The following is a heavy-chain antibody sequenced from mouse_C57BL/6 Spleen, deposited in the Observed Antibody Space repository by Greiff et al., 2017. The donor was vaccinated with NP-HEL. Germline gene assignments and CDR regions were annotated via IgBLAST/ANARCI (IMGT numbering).Heavy chain of an antibody. D-gene: IGHD2-4*01. V-gene: IGHV5-4*01. J-gene: IGHJ4*01. CDR3: ARDGDYDYSYAMDY. Sequence: DVQLVESGGGLVKPGGSLKLSCAASGFTFSSYAMSWVRQTPEKRLEWVATISDGGSYTYYPDNVKGRFTISRDNAKNNLYLQMSHLKSEDTAMYYGARDGDYDYSYAMDYWGQGTSVTVSS. CDR2: ISDGGSYT. CDR1: GFTFSSYA.